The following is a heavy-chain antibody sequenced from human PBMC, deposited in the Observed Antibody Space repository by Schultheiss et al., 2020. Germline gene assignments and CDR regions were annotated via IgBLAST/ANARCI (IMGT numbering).Heavy chain of an antibody. CDR2: ISSSSSYI. V-gene: IGHV3-21*01. D-gene: IGHD1-26*01. CDR3: ARAPAGSSDFDY. CDR1: GFTFTRCS. J-gene: IGHJ4*02. Sequence: GGSLRLSCAASGFTFTRCSMNWVRQAAGKGLEWVSSISSSSSYIYYADSVKGRFTISRDNAKNSLYLQMNSLRAEDTAVYYCARAPAGSSDFDYWGQGTLVTVS.